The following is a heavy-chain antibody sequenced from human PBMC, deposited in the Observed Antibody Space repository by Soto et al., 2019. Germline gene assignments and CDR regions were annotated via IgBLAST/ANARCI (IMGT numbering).Heavy chain of an antibody. D-gene: IGHD3-3*01. Sequence: QLQLQESGPGLVKPSQTLSLTCTVSGGSVSSGSYYWRWIRQHPGRGLELIGYIYSTGNTYYNPSLNSGLAISVDTSKTQFSLQLPSVTAADTAVYYVAREPRSAYYHDPLGKGSLLTVSS. J-gene: IGHJ5*02. CDR2: IYSTGNT. V-gene: IGHV4-31*03. CDR3: AREPRSAYYHDP. CDR1: GGSVSSGSYY.